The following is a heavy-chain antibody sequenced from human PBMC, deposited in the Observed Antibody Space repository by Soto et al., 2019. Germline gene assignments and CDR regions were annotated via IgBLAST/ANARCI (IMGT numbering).Heavy chain of an antibody. CDR2: MNPNSGNT. J-gene: IGHJ4*02. CDR3: ARDRPGYDSSGYYGGDDY. CDR1: GYTFTSYD. Sequence: ASVKVSCKASGYTFTSYDINLVRQATGQGLEWMGWMNPNSGNTGYAQKFQGRVTMTRNTSISTAYMELSSLRSEDTAVYYCARDRPGYDSSGYYGGDDYWGQGTLVTVSS. D-gene: IGHD3-22*01. V-gene: IGHV1-8*01.